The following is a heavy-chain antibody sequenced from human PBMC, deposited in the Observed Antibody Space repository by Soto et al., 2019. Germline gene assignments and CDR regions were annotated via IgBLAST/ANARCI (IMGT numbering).Heavy chain of an antibody. CDR3: ATPPGDYSGNGPYYYYYGMDV. V-gene: IGHV3-30*03. CDR1: GFTFSSYG. J-gene: IGHJ6*02. Sequence: PGGSLRLSCAASGFTFSSYGMHWVRQAPGKGLEWVAVISYDGSNKYYADSVKGRFTISRDNSKNTLYLQMNSLRAEDTAVYYCATPPGDYSGNGPYYYYYGMDVWGQGTTVTVSS. CDR2: ISYDGSNK. D-gene: IGHD4-4*01.